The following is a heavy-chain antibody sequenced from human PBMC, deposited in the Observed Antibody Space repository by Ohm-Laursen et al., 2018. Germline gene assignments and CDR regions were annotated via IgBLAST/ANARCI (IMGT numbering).Heavy chain of an antibody. CDR3: ARIYCSSSKCDYYCGLDV. D-gene: IGHD2-2*01. J-gene: IGHJ6*02. V-gene: IGHV2-26*01. CDR2: IFLNDEK. CDR1: GFSLSNARMG. Sequence: TQTLTLTCTVSGFSLSNARMGVSWIRQPPGQALEWLAHIFLNDEKSYNTSLKSRLTISKDTPKPQVVLIMTNMDPVDTATYSCARIYCSSSKCDYYCGLDVWGQGTTVTVSS.